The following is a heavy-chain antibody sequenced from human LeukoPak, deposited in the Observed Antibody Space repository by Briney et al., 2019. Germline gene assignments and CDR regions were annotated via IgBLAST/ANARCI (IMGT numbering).Heavy chain of an antibody. CDR2: ISSSSSPI. V-gene: IGHV3-48*01. CDR1: GLTFSSYS. CDR3: VRELSGILGFDY. Sequence: GGSLRLSCVVSGLTFSSYSMNWVRQAPGKGLEWVSYISSSSSPIYDSDSVKGRFTISRDNAKNSLYLEMNSLRAEDTAVYYCVRELSGILGFDYWGRGTLVTVSS. D-gene: IGHD6-13*01. J-gene: IGHJ4*02.